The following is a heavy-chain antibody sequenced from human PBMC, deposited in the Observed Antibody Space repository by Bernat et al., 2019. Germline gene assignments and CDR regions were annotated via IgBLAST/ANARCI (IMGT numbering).Heavy chain of an antibody. CDR3: ARPPYSNSAY. V-gene: IGHV3-7*03. Sequence: EVQLVESGGGLVQPGGSLRLSCAASGFTFSDYWMTWVRQAPGKGLEWVANIKHDGSEKYSVDSVKCRFTISRDNAKNSLYLQINSLRAEDTAVYYCARPPYSNSAYWGQGTLVTVSS. CDR1: GFTFSDYW. CDR2: IKHDGSEK. J-gene: IGHJ4*02. D-gene: IGHD6-6*01.